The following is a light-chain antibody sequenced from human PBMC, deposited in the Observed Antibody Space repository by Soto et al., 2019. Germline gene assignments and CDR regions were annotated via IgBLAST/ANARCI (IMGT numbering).Light chain of an antibody. CDR3: AAWDDSLSGHVV. V-gene: IGLV1-47*01. Sequence: QSVLTQPPSASGTPGQRVTISCSGSSSNIGSNYVYWYQQLPGAAPKLLIYRNNQRPSGVPDPFSCSKSGTSASLAISGLRSEDEADYYCAAWDDSLSGHVVFGGGTQLTVL. CDR2: RNN. CDR1: SSNIGSNY. J-gene: IGLJ2*01.